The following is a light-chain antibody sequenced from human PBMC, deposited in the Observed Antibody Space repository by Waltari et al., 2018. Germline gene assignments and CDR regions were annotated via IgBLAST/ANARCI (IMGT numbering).Light chain of an antibody. CDR3: QKYVNAPAT. V-gene: IGKV1-27*01. CDR2: AAS. CDR1: QGIINY. J-gene: IGKJ1*01. Sequence: DIQMTQSPSSLSAYVGDRVSITCRASQGIINYLACYQQKPGKVPKLLIYAASTLQSGVPSRFSGSGSGTDFTLTISSLQPEDAATYYCQKYVNAPATFGQGTKVEIK.